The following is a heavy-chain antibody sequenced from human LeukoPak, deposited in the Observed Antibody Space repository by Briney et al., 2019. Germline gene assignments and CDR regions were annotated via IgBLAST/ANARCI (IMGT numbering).Heavy chain of an antibody. J-gene: IGHJ3*02. V-gene: IGHV4-39*07. D-gene: IGHD5-24*01. Sequence: PSETLSLTCTVSGGSISTNSNYWGWIRQSPRKGMEWIGRIYYSGSTYYNPSLRSRVTISVDTSNNQFSLRLSSVTAADTAVYYCAGRLWRRDGYNLSAFDIWGQGTMVTVSS. CDR1: GGSISTNSNY. CDR3: AGRLWRRDGYNLSAFDI. CDR2: IYYSGST.